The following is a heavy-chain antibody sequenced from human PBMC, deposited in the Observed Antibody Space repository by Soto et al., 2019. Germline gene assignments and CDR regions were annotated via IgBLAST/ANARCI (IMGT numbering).Heavy chain of an antibody. CDR2: MNPSSGYT. D-gene: IGHD1-26*01. Sequence: APVKVSCKASGYTFTDYDINWVRLATGQGLEWMGWMNPSSGYTGYAQKFQGRVTMTWDTSISTAYMELSSLTSADTAVYYCARFVRHQLPTIDYWGQGALVTVSS. V-gene: IGHV1-8*01. J-gene: IGHJ4*02. CDR1: GYTFTDYD. CDR3: ARFVRHQLPTIDY.